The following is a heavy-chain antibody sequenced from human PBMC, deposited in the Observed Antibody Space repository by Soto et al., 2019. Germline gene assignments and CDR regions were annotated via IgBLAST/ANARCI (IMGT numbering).Heavy chain of an antibody. Sequence: PGRSLRLSCAASGFTFSDYYMSWIRQAPGKGLEWVSYISSSGSTIYYADSVKGRFTISRDNAKNSLYLQMNSLRAEDTAVYYCASPPRLRFLEWLSEPHDAFDIWGQGTMVTVSS. J-gene: IGHJ3*02. V-gene: IGHV3-11*01. D-gene: IGHD3-3*01. CDR2: ISSSGSTI. CDR1: GFTFSDYY. CDR3: ASPPRLRFLEWLSEPHDAFDI.